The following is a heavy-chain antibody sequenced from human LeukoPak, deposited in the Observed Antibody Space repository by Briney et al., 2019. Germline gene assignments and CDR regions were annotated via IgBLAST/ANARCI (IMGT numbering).Heavy chain of an antibody. V-gene: IGHV1-18*01. D-gene: IGHD3-10*01. Sequence: ASVKVSCKASGGTFSSYAISWVRQAPGQGLEWMGRVSPYNGNTYYSQRFQDRVIITKDTSTGTAYMDLRDLRTDDTAMYYCARNGRVRRVVKDLFEYWGQGTLVAVSP. CDR3: ARNGRVRRVVKDLFEY. J-gene: IGHJ4*02. CDR1: GGTFSSYA. CDR2: VSPYNGNT.